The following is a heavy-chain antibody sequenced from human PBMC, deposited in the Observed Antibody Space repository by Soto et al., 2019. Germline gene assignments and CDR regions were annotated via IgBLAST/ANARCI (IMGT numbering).Heavy chain of an antibody. J-gene: IGHJ6*03. CDR2: IYYTGST. CDR1: GDSISSYY. D-gene: IGHD2-2*01. V-gene: IGHV4-59*01. CDR3: ARNQLSNYYYYTDV. Sequence: QVQLQESGPGLVKPSETLSLACTVSGDSISSYYWSWIRQPPGKGLEWIGYIYYTGSTDYNPSHKSRVTISVDTSKNQFSLKLTSVTAADTAVYYCARNQLSNYYYYTDVWGKGTPVTVSS.